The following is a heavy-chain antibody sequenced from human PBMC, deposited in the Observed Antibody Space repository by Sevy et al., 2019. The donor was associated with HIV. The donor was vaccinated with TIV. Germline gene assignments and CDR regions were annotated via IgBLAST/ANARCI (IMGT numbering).Heavy chain of an antibody. V-gene: IGHV3-74*01. CDR3: TRDRLLSGMDV. CDR2: SNTDGRDT. CDR1: GFTLRNYW. Sequence: GGSLRLSCAASGFTLRNYWMHWVRQAPGEGLVWVSRSNTDGRDTSYADSVRGRFTISRDNAKNTLYLQMNSLRAEDTAVYYCTRDRLLSGMDVWGQGTTVTVSS. D-gene: IGHD2-15*01. J-gene: IGHJ6*02.